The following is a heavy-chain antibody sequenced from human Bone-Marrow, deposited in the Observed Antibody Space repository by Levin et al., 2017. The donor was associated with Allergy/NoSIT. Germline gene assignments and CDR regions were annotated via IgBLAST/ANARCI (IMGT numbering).Heavy chain of an antibody. CDR2: IYPGDSDT. Sequence: GESLKISCKGSGYSFTSYWIGWVRQMPGKGLEWMGIIYPGDSDTRYSPSFQGQVTISADKSISTAYLQWSSLKASDTAMYYCARHKLYSSSWYLGFYFDYWGQGTLVTVSS. CDR1: GYSFTSYW. CDR3: ARHKLYSSSWYLGFYFDY. D-gene: IGHD6-13*01. J-gene: IGHJ4*02. V-gene: IGHV5-51*01.